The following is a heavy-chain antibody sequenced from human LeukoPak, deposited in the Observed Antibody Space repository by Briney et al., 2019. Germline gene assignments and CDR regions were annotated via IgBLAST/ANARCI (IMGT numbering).Heavy chain of an antibody. CDR3: ARDFLFAFDI. J-gene: IGHJ3*02. Sequence: PSETLSLTCTVSGGSISSYYWTWIRQPPGKGLEWIGYIYYSGSSNYNPSLKSRVTISVDTSKNQFSLKLSSVTAADTAVYCCARDFLFAFDIWGQGTMVTVSS. CDR2: IYYSGSS. CDR1: GGSISSYY. V-gene: IGHV4-59*01.